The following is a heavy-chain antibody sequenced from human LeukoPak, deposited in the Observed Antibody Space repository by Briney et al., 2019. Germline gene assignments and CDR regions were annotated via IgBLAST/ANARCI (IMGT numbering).Heavy chain of an antibody. CDR3: ADSDGYYYDV. CDR2: ISNDGGNR. J-gene: IGHJ4*02. D-gene: IGHD2-15*01. CDR1: GFSFSYYA. Sequence: QPGRSLTLSCIASGFTSGFSFSYYAMHCVRQAPGKGLEWVAFISNDGGNRYFANSVKGRFTISRDNSKNTVYLQMDSLGAEDTAVYYCADSDGYYYDVWGQGTLVTVS. V-gene: IGHV3-30-3*01.